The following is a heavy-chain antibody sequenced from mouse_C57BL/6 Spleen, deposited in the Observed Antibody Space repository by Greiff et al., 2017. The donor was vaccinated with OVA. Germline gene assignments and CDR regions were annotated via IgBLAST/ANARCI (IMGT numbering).Heavy chain of an antibody. V-gene: IGHV14-2*01. CDR2: IDPEDGET. D-gene: IGHD2-5*01. J-gene: IGHJ4*01. CDR1: GFTIKDYY. Sequence: VQLQQSGAELVKPGASVKLSCTASGFTIKDYYMHWVKQRTEQGLEWIGRIDPEDGETKYAPKFQGKAPITAATSSHTAYLQLSSLTTEDTAVYYCARNSNHHYYAMDCWGKGTSVTVSS. CDR3: ARNSNHHYYAMDC.